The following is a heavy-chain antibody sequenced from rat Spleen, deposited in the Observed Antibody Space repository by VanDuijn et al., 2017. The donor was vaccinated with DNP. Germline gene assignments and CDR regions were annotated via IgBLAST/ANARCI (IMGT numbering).Heavy chain of an antibody. CDR1: GFIFSNYW. Sequence: EVQLVESGGGLVQPGGSLKLSCVASGFIFSNYWMTWIRQAPKKGLEWVASISNTGDNTYYSDSVKGRFTISRDNAQNTLYLQMNSLRSEDTATYYCTRDGAAPFAYWGQGTLVTVSS. CDR2: ISNTGDNT. V-gene: IGHV5-31*01. J-gene: IGHJ3*01. D-gene: IGHD1-2*01. CDR3: TRDGAAPFAY.